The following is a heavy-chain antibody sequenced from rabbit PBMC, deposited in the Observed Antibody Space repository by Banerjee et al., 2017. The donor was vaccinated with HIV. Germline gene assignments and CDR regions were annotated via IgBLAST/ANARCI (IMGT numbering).Heavy chain of an antibody. Sequence: QDQLEESGGDLVKPEGSLTLTCTASGFSFSSGYWMCWVRQAPGKGLEWIGCIGIGSGTTYYASWAKGRFTITKTSSTTVTLQMTSLTAADTATYFCARGGVASTGYTYAFDPWGPGTLVTVS. D-gene: IGHD1-1*01. V-gene: IGHV1S45*01. CDR1: GFSFSSGYW. CDR2: IGIGSGTT. J-gene: IGHJ2*01. CDR3: ARGGVASTGYTYAFDP.